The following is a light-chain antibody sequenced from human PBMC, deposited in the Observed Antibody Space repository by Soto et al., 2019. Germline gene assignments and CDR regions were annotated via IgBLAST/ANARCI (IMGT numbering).Light chain of an antibody. CDR1: SSDVGGYNY. Sequence: QSAPTQPPSASGSPGQSVTFSCTGTSSDVGGYNYVSWYQQYPGKAPKLMIYEVYKRHSGVPDRFSGSKSGNTASLTVSGLQPEDEADYYCSAYAGSSARVFGGGTTLTVL. V-gene: IGLV2-8*01. J-gene: IGLJ2*01. CDR3: SAYAGSSARV. CDR2: EVY.